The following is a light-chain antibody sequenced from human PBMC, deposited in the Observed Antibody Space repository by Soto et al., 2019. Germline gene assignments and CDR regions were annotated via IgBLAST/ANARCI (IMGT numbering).Light chain of an antibody. CDR3: SSYTSSTTQV. V-gene: IGLV2-14*01. CDR2: EVS. Sequence: QFVLTQPASVSGSPGQSITISCTGTSSDVGGYKYVSWYQQHPGKAPKLMIFEVSDRPSGVSHRFSGSKSGNTASLTISGLQAEDEADYYCSSYTSSTTQVFGTGTKVTVL. CDR1: SSDVGGYKY. J-gene: IGLJ1*01.